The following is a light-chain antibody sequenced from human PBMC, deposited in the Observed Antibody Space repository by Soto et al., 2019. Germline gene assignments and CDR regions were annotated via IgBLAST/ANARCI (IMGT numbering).Light chain of an antibody. CDR3: QQYNSYPGT. Sequence: EIVLTQSPASLSSFPGDRVTLSYRASQSVSSRLAWYQQKPGQAPRLLISGASSRATGIPDRFSGSGSGTDFTLTISSLQPDDFATYYCQQYNSYPGTFGQGTKVDIK. J-gene: IGKJ1*01. V-gene: IGKV3D-15*01. CDR1: QSVSSR. CDR2: GAS.